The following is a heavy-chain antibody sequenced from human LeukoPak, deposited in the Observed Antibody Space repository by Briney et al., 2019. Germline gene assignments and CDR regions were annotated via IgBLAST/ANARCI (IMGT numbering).Heavy chain of an antibody. Sequence: PGTSLRLSCAASGFTFSSHGMHWVRQAPGKGLEWMTFISYDASAKYYADSVKGRFTISRDKSKNTLYLQMNSLRPDDTALYYCARDISRVVFLEWLTVSNLWGQGTTVTVSS. J-gene: IGHJ6*02. CDR3: ARDISRVVFLEWLTVSNL. CDR1: GFTFSSHG. V-gene: IGHV3-30*03. D-gene: IGHD3-3*01. CDR2: ISYDASAK.